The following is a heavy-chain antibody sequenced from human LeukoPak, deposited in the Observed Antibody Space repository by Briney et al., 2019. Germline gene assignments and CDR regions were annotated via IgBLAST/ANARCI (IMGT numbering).Heavy chain of an antibody. CDR1: GYTFTSYW. J-gene: IGHJ6*02. Sequence: GESLKISCKGSGYTFTSYWIGWVRQVPGKGLEWMGIIYPGDSDTRYSPSFQGQVTISADKSISTAYLEWSSLKASDTAMYYCARVVAAAGTGDYYYGMDVWGQGTTVTVSS. D-gene: IGHD6-13*01. CDR2: IYPGDSDT. V-gene: IGHV5-51*01. CDR3: ARVVAAAGTGDYYYGMDV.